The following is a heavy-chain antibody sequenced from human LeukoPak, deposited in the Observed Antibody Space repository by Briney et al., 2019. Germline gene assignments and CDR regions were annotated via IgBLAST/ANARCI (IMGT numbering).Heavy chain of an antibody. J-gene: IGHJ4*02. CDR3: ASHETRIAVAGT. V-gene: IGHV4-30-2*01. CDR1: GGSISSGGYY. D-gene: IGHD6-19*01. CDR2: IYHSGST. Sequence: SETLSLTCTVSGGSISSGGYYWSWIRQPPGKGLEWIGYIYHSGSTYYNPSLKSRVTISVDTSKNQFSLKLSSVTAADTAVYYCASHETRIAVAGTWGQGTLVTVSS.